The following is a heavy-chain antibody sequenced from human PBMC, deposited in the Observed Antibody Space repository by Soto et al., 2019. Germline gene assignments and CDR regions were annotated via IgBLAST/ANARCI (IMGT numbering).Heavy chain of an antibody. CDR1: GGTFSSYA. CDR3: ARGWRTYYYDSSGYST. Sequence: QVQLVQSGAEVKKPGSSVTVSCKASGGTFSSYAISWVRQAPGQGLEWMGGNIPIFGTANYAQKFQGRVTITADKSTSTAHMELSSLRSEDTAVYYCARGWRTYYYDSSGYSTWGQGTLVTVSS. V-gene: IGHV1-69*06. J-gene: IGHJ5*02. CDR2: NIPIFGTA. D-gene: IGHD3-22*01.